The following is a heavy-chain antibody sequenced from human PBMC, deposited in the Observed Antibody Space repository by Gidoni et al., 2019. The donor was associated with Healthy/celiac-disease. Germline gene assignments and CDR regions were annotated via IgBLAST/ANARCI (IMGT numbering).Heavy chain of an antibody. Sequence: EVQLVESGGGLVQPGRSLRLSCAASGFPFDDYAMHWVRQAPGKGLEWVSGISWNSGSIGYADSVKGRFTISRDNAKNSLYLQMNSLRAEDTALYYCAKGLIVGAMHDAFDIWGQGTMVTVSS. CDR2: ISWNSGSI. CDR3: AKGLIVGAMHDAFDI. D-gene: IGHD1-26*01. CDR1: GFPFDDYA. J-gene: IGHJ3*02. V-gene: IGHV3-9*01.